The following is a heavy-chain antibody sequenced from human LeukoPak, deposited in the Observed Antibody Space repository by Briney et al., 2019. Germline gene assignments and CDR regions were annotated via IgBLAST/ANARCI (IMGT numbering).Heavy chain of an antibody. J-gene: IGHJ4*02. V-gene: IGHV3-43*02. CDR1: GFTFDHYA. D-gene: IGHD1-26*01. Sequence: PGGSLRLSCAASGFTFDHYAMHWVRQAPGEGLEWVSLISWDGGSTYYADSVKGRFTISRDNSKNSLYLQMNSLRTEDTALYYCAKDHEAGNYFLNNFDHWGQGTLVTVSS. CDR2: ISWDGGST. CDR3: AKDHEAGNYFLNNFDH.